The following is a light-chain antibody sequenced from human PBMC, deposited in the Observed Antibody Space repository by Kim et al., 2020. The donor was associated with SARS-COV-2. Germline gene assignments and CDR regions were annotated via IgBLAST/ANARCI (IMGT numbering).Light chain of an antibody. V-gene: IGKV1-39*01. J-gene: IGKJ1*01. CDR3: QQSYSTPQRT. CDR2: AAS. Sequence: YVGDRVTITCRASQSIASYLNWYQQKPGKAPKLLIYAASSLQSGVPSRFRGSGSGTDFTLTISSLQPEDFATYYCQQSYSTPQRTFGQGTKVDIK. CDR1: QSIASY.